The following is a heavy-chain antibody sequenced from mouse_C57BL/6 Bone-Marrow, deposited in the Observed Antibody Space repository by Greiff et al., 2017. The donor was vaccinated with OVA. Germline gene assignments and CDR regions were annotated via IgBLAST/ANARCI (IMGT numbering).Heavy chain of an antibody. CDR3: AKDYYGSSYWYFDV. J-gene: IGHJ1*03. CDR1: GYSFTDYN. CDR2: INPNNGTT. V-gene: IGHV1-39*01. Sequence: VQLQQSGPELVKPGASVKISCKASGYSFTDYNMNWVKQSNGKSLEWIGVINPNNGTTSYNQKFKGKATLTVDPSSSTAYMQLNSLTSEDSAVYYCAKDYYGSSYWYFDVWGTGTTVTVSS. D-gene: IGHD1-1*01.